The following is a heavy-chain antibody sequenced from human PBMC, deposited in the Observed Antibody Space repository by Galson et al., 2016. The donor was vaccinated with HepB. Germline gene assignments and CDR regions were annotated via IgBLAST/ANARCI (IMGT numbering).Heavy chain of an antibody. V-gene: IGHV3-30*03. CDR2: ISYDGTNK. Sequence: SLRLSCAGSGFTFRSYGIHWVRQAPGKGLEWVAVISYDGTNKYYADSLKGRFTISRDNSKNTLYLQMSSLRGEDTAVYYCARDPGYSYGDVTLPPYGMDVWGQGTTVTVSS. CDR1: GFTFRSYG. D-gene: IGHD5-18*01. J-gene: IGHJ6*02. CDR3: ARDPGYSYGDVTLPPYGMDV.